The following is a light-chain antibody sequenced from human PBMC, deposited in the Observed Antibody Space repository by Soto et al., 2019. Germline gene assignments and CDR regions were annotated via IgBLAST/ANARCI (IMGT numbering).Light chain of an antibody. CDR3: QQYDNLYT. Sequence: DIQMTQSPSSLSASVGDRVTITCQASPDISNYLNWYQQKPGKAPKLLIYDASNLETGGPSRFSGSGSGTDFTFTISRLQPEYIATYYCQQYDNLYTVGQGTKLEIK. J-gene: IGKJ2*01. V-gene: IGKV1-33*01. CDR1: PDISNY. CDR2: DAS.